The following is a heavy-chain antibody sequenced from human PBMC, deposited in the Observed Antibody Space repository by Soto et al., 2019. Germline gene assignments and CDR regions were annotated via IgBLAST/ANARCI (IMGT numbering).Heavy chain of an antibody. V-gene: IGHV1-58*01. CDR3: AAETHRVYCTNGVCPGGY. Sequence: ASVKVSCKASGFTFTSSAVQWVRQARGQRLEWIGWIVVGSGNTNYAQKFQERVTITRDMSTSTAYMELSSLRSEDTAVYYCAAETHRVYCTNGVCPGGYWGQGTLVTVSS. CDR1: GFTFTSSA. J-gene: IGHJ4*02. CDR2: IVVGSGNT. D-gene: IGHD2-8*01.